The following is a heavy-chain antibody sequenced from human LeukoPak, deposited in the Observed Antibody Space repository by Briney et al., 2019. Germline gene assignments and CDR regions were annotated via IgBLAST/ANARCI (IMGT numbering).Heavy chain of an antibody. D-gene: IGHD2-15*01. CDR1: GYTFTGYY. CDR3: ARGYCSGGSCSHLDY. CDR2: INPNSGGT. V-gene: IGHV1-2*02. J-gene: IGHJ4*02. Sequence: ASVKVSCKASGYTFTGYYMHWVRQAPGQGLEWMAWINPNSGGTNYAQKFQGRVTMTRDTSISTAYMELSRLRSDDTAVYYCARGYCSGGSCSHLDYWGQGTLVTVSS.